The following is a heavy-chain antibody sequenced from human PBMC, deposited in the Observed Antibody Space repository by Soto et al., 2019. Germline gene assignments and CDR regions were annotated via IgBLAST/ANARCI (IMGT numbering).Heavy chain of an antibody. J-gene: IGHJ3*02. Sequence: EVQLVESGGGLVQPGGSLRLSCAASGCTFSSYWMSWVRQAPGKGLEWVANIKQDGSEKYYVDSVKGRFTISRDNAKKSLYLQMNSLRVEDTAVYYCAREVQAFDIWGQGTMLTVSS. CDR3: AREVQAFDI. CDR2: IKQDGSEK. CDR1: GCTFSSYW. V-gene: IGHV3-7*01.